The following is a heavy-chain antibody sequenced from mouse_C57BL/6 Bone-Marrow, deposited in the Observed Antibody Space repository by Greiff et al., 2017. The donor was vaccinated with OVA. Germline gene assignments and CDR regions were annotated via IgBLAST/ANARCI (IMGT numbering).Heavy chain of an antibody. V-gene: IGHV3-3*01. CDR3: ARSTTVVPYAMDY. Sequence: EVQLKESGPSLVRPSQTLSLTCTVTGFSINSDCYWIWIRQFPGNKLEYIGYTFYSGITYYNPSLGSRTYITRDTSKNQFSLKLSSVTTEDTATYYCARSTTVVPYAMDYWGQGTSVTVSS. CDR1: GFSINSDCY. J-gene: IGHJ4*01. D-gene: IGHD1-1*01. CDR2: TFYSGIT.